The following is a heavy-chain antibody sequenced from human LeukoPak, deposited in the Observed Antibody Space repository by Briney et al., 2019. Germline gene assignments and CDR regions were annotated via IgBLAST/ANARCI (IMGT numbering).Heavy chain of an antibody. Sequence: ASVKVSCKASGYTFTSYGISWVRQAPGQGLGWMGIINPSGGSTSYAQKFQGRVTMTRDTSTSTVYMELSSLRSEDTAVYYCARYYYDSSGYSETNFDYWGQGTLVTVSS. V-gene: IGHV1-46*01. J-gene: IGHJ4*02. CDR1: GYTFTSYG. CDR2: INPSGGST. CDR3: ARYYYDSSGYSETNFDY. D-gene: IGHD3-22*01.